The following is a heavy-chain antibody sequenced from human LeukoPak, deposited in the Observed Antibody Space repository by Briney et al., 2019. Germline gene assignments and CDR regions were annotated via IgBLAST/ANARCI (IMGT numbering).Heavy chain of an antibody. CDR3: ARGTMLIASRPFDY. J-gene: IGHJ4*02. V-gene: IGHV4-30-2*01. CDR1: GGSISSGAYS. CDR2: MYQSGST. Sequence: SETLSLTCTVSGGSISSGAYSWIWIRQPPGKGLEWIGYMYQSGSTYYNSSLKSRVTISGDRSKNQFSLNLSSVTAADTAVYYCARGTMLIASRPFDYWGQGTLVTVSS. D-gene: IGHD6-6*01.